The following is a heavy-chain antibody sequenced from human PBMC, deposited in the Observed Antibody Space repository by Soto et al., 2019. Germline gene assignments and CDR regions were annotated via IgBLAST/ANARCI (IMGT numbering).Heavy chain of an antibody. Sequence: PXQPLSLTFAISGDSVSSNSAACNLIRQSPSRGLEWLGKTYYRSKWYYDYAVSVESRITFNPDTSKNQFSLHLNSVTPEDTAVYYCARYSSPLGQYAFDIWGQGTMVTVS. CDR3: ARYSSPLGQYAFDI. CDR1: GDSVSSNSAA. CDR2: TYYRSKWYY. J-gene: IGHJ3*02. D-gene: IGHD6-13*01. V-gene: IGHV6-1*01.